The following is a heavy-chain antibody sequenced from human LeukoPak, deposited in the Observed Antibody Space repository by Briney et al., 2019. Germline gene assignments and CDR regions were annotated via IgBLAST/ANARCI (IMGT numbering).Heavy chain of an antibody. V-gene: IGHV3-9*01. CDR2: ISWNSGSI. Sequence: GGSLRLSCAASGFTFDDYAMHWVWQAPGKGLEWVSGISWNSGSIGYADSVKGRFTISRDNAKNSLYLQMNSLRAEDTALYYCAKADTVTTHIDYWGQGTLVTVSS. CDR1: GFTFDDYA. D-gene: IGHD4-17*01. J-gene: IGHJ4*02. CDR3: AKADTVTTHIDY.